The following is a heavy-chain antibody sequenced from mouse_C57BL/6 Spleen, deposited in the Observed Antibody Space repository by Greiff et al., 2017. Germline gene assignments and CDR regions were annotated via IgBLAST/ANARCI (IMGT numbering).Heavy chain of an antibody. D-gene: IGHD2-5*01. V-gene: IGHV1-52*01. CDR1: GYTFTSYW. CDR3: ARGADYYSNVFDY. J-gene: IGHJ2*01. CDR2: IDPSDSET. Sequence: QVQLQQPGAELVRPGSSVKLSCKASGYTFTSYWMHWVKQRPIQGLEWIGNIDPSDSETHYNQKFKDKATLTVDKSSSTAYMQLSSLSSEDSAVYCCARGADYYSNVFDYWGQGTTLTVSS.